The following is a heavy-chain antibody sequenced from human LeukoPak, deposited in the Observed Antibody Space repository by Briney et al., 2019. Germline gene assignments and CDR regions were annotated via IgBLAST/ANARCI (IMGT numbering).Heavy chain of an antibody. J-gene: IGHJ6*03. CDR2: IYITGST. D-gene: IGHD1-26*01. V-gene: IGHV4-4*07. CDR1: GASITSYH. CDR3: ARDSGSYSYYYYYMDV. Sequence: SETLSLTCTVSGASITSYHWSWSRQSAGKGLEWIGRIYITGSTNYNPSLKSRVTMSVDTSKNQFSLKLSSVTAADTAVYYCARDSGSYSYYYYYMDVWGKGTTVTVSS.